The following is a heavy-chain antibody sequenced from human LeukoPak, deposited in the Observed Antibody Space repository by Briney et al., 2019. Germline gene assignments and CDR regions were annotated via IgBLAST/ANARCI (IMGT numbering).Heavy chain of an antibody. Sequence: GGSLRLSCAASGFTFSSYAMHWVRQAPGKGLEWVAVISYDGSNRYYADSVKGRFTISRDNSKNTLYLQMNSLRAEDTAVYYCARAPPMIAQRVRFDYWGQGTLVTVSA. CDR1: GFTFSSYA. CDR2: ISYDGSNR. V-gene: IGHV3-30*04. CDR3: ARAPPMIAQRVRFDY. D-gene: IGHD3-22*01. J-gene: IGHJ4*02.